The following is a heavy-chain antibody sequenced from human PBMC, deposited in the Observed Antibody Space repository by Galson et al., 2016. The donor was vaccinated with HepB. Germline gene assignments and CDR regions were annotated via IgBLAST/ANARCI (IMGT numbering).Heavy chain of an antibody. Sequence: SLRLSCAASGFSFSTYGMHWVRQAPGKGLEGVGVISPDGGNKYYAEYVKGRFTFSRDNTKNTLYLQMNSLRADDTAVYYCVKDSPYERSGYLLGDWGQGTLVAVSS. D-gene: IGHD3-22*01. V-gene: IGHV3-30*18. CDR2: ISPDGGNK. CDR3: VKDSPYERSGYLLGD. J-gene: IGHJ4*02. CDR1: GFSFSTYG.